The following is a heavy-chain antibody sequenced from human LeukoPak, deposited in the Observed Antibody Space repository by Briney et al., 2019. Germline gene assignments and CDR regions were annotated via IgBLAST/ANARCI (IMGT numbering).Heavy chain of an antibody. Sequence: GGSLRLSCAVSGFTFSDYWMSWVRQPPGKGLEWVANINHDGNEKYYVDSVMGRFTISRDNAKNSLYLQMNSLRAEDTAVYYCARDHNWGSDYWGQGTLVTVSS. D-gene: IGHD7-27*01. J-gene: IGHJ4*02. CDR3: ARDHNWGSDY. CDR1: GFTFSDYW. CDR2: INHDGNEK. V-gene: IGHV3-7*01.